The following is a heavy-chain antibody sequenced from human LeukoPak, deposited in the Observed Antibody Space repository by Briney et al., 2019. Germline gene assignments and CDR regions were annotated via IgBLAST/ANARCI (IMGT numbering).Heavy chain of an antibody. Sequence: ASVKVSCKASGYTFTGYYMHWVRQAPGQGLEWMGWINPNSGGTNYAQKFQGRVTMTRDTSISTAYMELSRLRSEDTAVYYCARDARVYYYGSGSRRADAFDIWGQGTMVTVSS. CDR1: GYTFTGYY. CDR2: INPNSGGT. J-gene: IGHJ3*02. V-gene: IGHV1-2*02. CDR3: ARDARVYYYGSGSRRADAFDI. D-gene: IGHD3-10*01.